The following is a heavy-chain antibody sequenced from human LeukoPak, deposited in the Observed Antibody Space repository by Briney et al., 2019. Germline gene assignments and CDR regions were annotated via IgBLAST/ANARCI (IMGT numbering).Heavy chain of an antibody. V-gene: IGHV3-21*01. D-gene: IGHD3-10*01. J-gene: IGHJ4*02. CDR1: GFTFSSYS. CDR3: ARDYGSRFDY. CDR2: ISSSRSYI. Sequence: GGSLRLSCAASGFTFSSYSMNWVRRAPGKGLEWVSSISSSRSYIYYADSVKGRFTISRDNAKNSLYLQMNSLRAEDTAVYYCARDYGSRFDYWGQGTLVTVSS.